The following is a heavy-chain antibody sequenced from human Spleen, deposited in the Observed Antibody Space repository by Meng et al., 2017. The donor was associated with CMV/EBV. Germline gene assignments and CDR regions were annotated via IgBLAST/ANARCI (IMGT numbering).Heavy chain of an antibody. Sequence: SETLSLTCAVYGGSFTHYYWSWIRQPPGKGLEWIGEINHVRSTNYNPSLRSRLTLSVDPSKNQFSLEVDSVTAEDAAVYYCARNADRPFYYYGLDVWGQGTTVTVSS. CDR1: GGSFTHYY. CDR3: ARNADRPFYYYGLDV. V-gene: IGHV4-34*01. CDR2: INHVRST. J-gene: IGHJ6*02.